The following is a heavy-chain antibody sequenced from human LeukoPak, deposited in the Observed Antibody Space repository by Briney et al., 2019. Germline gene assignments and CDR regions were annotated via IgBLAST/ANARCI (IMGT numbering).Heavy chain of an antibody. D-gene: IGHD2-15*01. J-gene: IGHJ4*02. CDR3: ATGRYCDGGICYWSPDF. V-gene: IGHV5-51*01. CDR2: VHPRDSDT. Sequence: GESLKISCKGSGYSFINYWIGWVRQMPGNGLEWMGIVHPRDSDTRYSPSFQGQVTISVDKSITTAYVQWSSLKASDTAIYYRATGRYCDGGICYWSPDFWGQGTLVTVSS. CDR1: GYSFINYW.